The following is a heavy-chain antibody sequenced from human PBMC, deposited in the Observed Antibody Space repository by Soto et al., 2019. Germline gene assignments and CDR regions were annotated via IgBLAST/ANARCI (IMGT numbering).Heavy chain of an antibody. CDR3: AGDYDILTGYCMDV. V-gene: IGHV1-69*01. Sequence: QVQLVQSGAEVKKPGSSVKVSCKASGGTFSSYAISWVRQAPGQGLEWMGGIIPIFGTANSAQKFQGRVTCTADESTSTAYMELSSLRSEDTFVYYCAGDYDILTGYCMDVWGQGNTVTVSS. CDR2: IIPIFGTA. J-gene: IGHJ6*02. CDR1: GGTFSSYA. D-gene: IGHD3-9*01.